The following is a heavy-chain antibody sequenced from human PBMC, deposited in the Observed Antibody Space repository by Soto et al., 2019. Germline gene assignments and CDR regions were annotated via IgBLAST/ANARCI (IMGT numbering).Heavy chain of an antibody. CDR2: ITPVVGTA. CDR3: AREGAAAAGRVDV. CDR1: GGTFSTYA. D-gene: IGHD6-13*01. V-gene: IGHV1-69*01. J-gene: IGHJ6*02. Sequence: QVQLVQSGAEVEKPGSSVKVSCKASGGTFSTYAISWMRQAPGQGLEWMGGITPVVGTANYAQKFQGRVRITADESTSTAYLELSSLTTEDTAVYYCAREGAAAAGRVDVWGQGTTVTVSS.